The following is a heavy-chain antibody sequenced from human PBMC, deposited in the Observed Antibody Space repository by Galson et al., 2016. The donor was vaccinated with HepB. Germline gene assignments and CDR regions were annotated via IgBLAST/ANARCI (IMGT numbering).Heavy chain of an antibody. Sequence: SLRLSCAASGFSFSSYNMNWVRQAPGKGLEWVSFLSSTSSTIYYADSVKGRFTISRDNAKNSLYLQMNSLRDEDTAVYYCSRELKGSKEYYYYGMDVWGQGTTVTVSS. CDR2: LSSTSSTI. D-gene: IGHD1-26*01. CDR1: GFSFSSYN. V-gene: IGHV3-48*02. CDR3: SRELKGSKEYYYYGMDV. J-gene: IGHJ6*02.